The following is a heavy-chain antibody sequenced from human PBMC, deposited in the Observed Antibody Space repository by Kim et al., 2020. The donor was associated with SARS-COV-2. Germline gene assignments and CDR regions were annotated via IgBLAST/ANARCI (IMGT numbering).Heavy chain of an antibody. D-gene: IGHD2-15*01. V-gene: IGHV3-23*01. Sequence: DSVKGRFTISRDNSKNTLYLQMNSLRAEDTAVYYCAKDRYCSGGSCYSGYWGQGTLVTVSS. CDR3: AKDRYCSGGSCYSGY. J-gene: IGHJ4*02.